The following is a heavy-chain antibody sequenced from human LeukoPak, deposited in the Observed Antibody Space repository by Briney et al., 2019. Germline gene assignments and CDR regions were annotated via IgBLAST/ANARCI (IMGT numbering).Heavy chain of an antibody. CDR1: GFNFGGYW. J-gene: IGHJ6*02. V-gene: IGHV3-7*05. CDR2: INLDGSET. Sequence: GGSLRLSCVGSGFNFGGYWMGCVRQALGRGLYCVANINLDGSETYYVDSVKGRFNISRDNAKNSLYLKMNSLRAEDTALYYCVKDRPIYYGMDVWGQGTTVIVSS. CDR3: VKDRPIYYGMDV.